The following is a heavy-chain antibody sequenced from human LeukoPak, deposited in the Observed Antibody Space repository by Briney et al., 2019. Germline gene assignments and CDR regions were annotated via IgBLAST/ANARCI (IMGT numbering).Heavy chain of an antibody. J-gene: IGHJ4*02. CDR3: ARRDCGGGSCSFDY. D-gene: IGHD2-15*01. CDR1: GASISSNGYY. V-gene: IGHV4-39*01. Sequence: RTSETLSLTCTVPGASISSNGYYWNWIRQPPGKGLEWIGTIYYSGSTYYNPSLKSRVTISMDTSKNQFAPKLTSVTAADTAVYYCARRDCGGGSCSFDYWGQGTLVTVSS. CDR2: IYYSGST.